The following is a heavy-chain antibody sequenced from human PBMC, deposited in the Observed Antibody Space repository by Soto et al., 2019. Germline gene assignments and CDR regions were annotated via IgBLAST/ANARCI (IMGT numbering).Heavy chain of an antibody. J-gene: IGHJ4*02. CDR3: ARDGGYSSRHFDY. CDR2: IYYSGST. CDR1: GGSISSYY. V-gene: IGHV4-59*01. Sequence: SETLSLTCTVSGGSISSYYWSWIRQPPGKGLEWIGYIYYSGSTNYNPSLKSRVTISVDTSKNQFSLKLSSVTAADTAVYYCARDGGYSSRHFDYWGQGTLVTVSS. D-gene: IGHD6-13*01.